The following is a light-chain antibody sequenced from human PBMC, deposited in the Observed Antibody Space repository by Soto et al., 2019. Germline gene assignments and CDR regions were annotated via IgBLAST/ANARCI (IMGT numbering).Light chain of an antibody. CDR3: QQAHSFPLT. V-gene: IGKV1-12*01. Sequence: DIXMXQSPSSVSAXXXDXVTIXXXASXXXXSWLAWYQQKPGKAPKLLIYAASSLQSGVPSRFSGRGSGTDFTLTISSLQPEDFATYYCQQAHSFPLTCGGGTKVEIK. CDR2: AAS. CDR1: XXXXSW. J-gene: IGKJ4*01.